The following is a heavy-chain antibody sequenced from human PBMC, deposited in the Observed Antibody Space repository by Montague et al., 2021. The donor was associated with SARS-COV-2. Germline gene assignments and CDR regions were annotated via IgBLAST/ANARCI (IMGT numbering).Heavy chain of an antibody. Sequence: SETLSLTCAVYGGSFSGYYWSWTRQPPGKGLEWIGDIYHSGSTNYNPSLKIRVTISVDTSKNQFSLRLSSVTAADTAVYYCARDRGVQYQLQMPFYFDYWGQGTLVTVSS. CDR3: ARDRGVQYQLQMPFYFDY. CDR2: IYHSGST. D-gene: IGHD2-2*01. CDR1: GGSFSGYY. V-gene: IGHV4-34*01. J-gene: IGHJ4*02.